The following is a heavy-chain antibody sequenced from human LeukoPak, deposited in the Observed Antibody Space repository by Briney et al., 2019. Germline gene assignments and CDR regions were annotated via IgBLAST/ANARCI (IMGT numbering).Heavy chain of an antibody. CDR1: GFTFSSYA. D-gene: IGHD5-12*01. V-gene: IGHV3-30-3*01. CDR3: ARGPRGYGYYYYYMDV. Sequence: GRSLRLSCAASGFTFSSYAMHWVRQAPGKGLEWVAVISYDGSNKYYADSVKGRFTISRDNSKNTLYLQMNSLRAEDTAVYYCARGPRGYGYYYYYMDVWGKGTTVTVSS. CDR2: ISYDGSNK. J-gene: IGHJ6*03.